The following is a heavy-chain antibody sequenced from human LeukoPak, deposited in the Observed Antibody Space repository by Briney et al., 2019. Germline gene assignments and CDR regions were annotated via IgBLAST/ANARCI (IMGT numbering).Heavy chain of an antibody. D-gene: IGHD2-2*01. CDR2: ISSSGSTI. J-gene: IGHJ4*02. V-gene: IGHV3-48*03. CDR1: GFTFSSYG. Sequence: PVGSLRLSCAASGFTFSSYGMNWVRQAPGKGLEWVSYISSSGSTIYYADSVKGRFTISRDNAKNSLYLQMNSPRAEDTAVYYCASIQYCSSTSCYPRGDYYFDYWGQGTLVTVSS. CDR3: ASIQYCSSTSCYPRGDYYFDY.